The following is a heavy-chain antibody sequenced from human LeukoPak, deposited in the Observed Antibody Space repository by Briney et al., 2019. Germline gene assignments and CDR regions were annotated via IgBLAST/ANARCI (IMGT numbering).Heavy chain of an antibody. V-gene: IGHV4-59*01. CDR1: GGSISSYY. D-gene: IGHD4-23*01. Sequence: SGTLSLTCTVYGGSISSYYWSWIRQPPGKGLEWIGYIFYTGSTNYNPSLKSRVTISVLTSKNRFSLKLSSVTAADTAVYYCATLTGGDDAFDIWGQGTMVTVSS. CDR2: IFYTGST. J-gene: IGHJ3*02. CDR3: ATLTGGDDAFDI.